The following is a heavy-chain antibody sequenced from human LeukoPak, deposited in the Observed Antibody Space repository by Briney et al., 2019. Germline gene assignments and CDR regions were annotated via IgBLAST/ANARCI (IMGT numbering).Heavy chain of an antibody. D-gene: IGHD3-10*01. V-gene: IGHV3-15*01. CDR2: IKSKTDGGTT. CDR1: GFTFSNAW. Sequence: GGSLRLSCAASGFTFSNAWMSWVRQAPGKGLEWVGRIKSKTDGGTTDYAAPVKGRFTISRDDSKNTLYLQMNSLKTEDTAVYYCTTPSNGITMAFDPWGQGTFVTVSS. CDR3: TTPSNGITMAFDP. J-gene: IGHJ5*02.